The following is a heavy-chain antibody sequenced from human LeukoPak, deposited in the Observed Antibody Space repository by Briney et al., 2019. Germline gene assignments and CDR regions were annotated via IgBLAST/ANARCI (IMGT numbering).Heavy chain of an antibody. CDR3: AKRVFGSSFDP. CDR2: ISGSGGST. Sequence: PRGSLRLSCAASGFTFSNYAMSWVRQAPGKGLEWVSAISGSGGSTYYADSVKGRFTISRDNSKNTLYLQMNSLRAVDTAVYYCAKRVFGSSFDPWGQGTLVTVSS. CDR1: GFTFSNYA. J-gene: IGHJ5*02. V-gene: IGHV3-23*01. D-gene: IGHD3-16*01.